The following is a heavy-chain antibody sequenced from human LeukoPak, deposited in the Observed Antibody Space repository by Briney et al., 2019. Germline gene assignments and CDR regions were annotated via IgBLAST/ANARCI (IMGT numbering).Heavy chain of an antibody. J-gene: IGHJ4*02. V-gene: IGHV1-2*06. Sequence: GASVKVSCKASGYTFTGYYMRWVRQAPGQGLEWMGRINPNSGGTHYAQKFQGRVTMTRDTCISTACMELSRLRSDDTAVYYCARLVVVTASIDYWGQGTLVTVSS. CDR3: ARLVVVTASIDY. D-gene: IGHD2-21*02. CDR1: GYTFTGYY. CDR2: INPNSGGT.